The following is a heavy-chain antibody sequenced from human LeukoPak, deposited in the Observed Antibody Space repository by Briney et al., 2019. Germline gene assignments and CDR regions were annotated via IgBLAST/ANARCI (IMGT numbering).Heavy chain of an antibody. CDR3: GRGGATL. CDR2: ISYDGSNK. V-gene: IGHV3-30*03. CDR1: GFTFSNYW. Sequence: GGSLRLSCAASGFTFSNYWMTWVRQAPGKGLEWVAVISYDGSNKYYADSVKGRFTISRDNSRNTAYLQMNSLRADDTAVYYCGRGGATLWGQGTLVTVSS. J-gene: IGHJ4*02. D-gene: IGHD3-16*01.